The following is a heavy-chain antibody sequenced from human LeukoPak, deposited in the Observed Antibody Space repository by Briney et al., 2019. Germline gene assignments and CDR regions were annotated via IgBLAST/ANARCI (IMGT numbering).Heavy chain of an antibody. CDR2: ISAYNGNT. J-gene: IGHJ4*02. D-gene: IGHD3-22*01. CDR3: ARDEYYYDSSGYPPYYFDY. V-gene: IGHV1-18*01. CDR1: GYTFTSYG. Sequence: GASVKVSCKASGYTFTSYGISWVRQAPGQGLEWMGWISAYNGNTNYAQKLQGRVTMTTDTSTSTAYMELRSLRSDDTAVYYCARDEYYYDSSGYPPYYFDYWGQGTLVTVSS.